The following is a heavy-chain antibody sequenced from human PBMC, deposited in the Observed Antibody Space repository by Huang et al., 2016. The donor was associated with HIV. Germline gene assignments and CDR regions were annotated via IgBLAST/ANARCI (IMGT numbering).Heavy chain of an antibody. V-gene: IGHV3-30*03. J-gene: IGHJ4*02. CDR1: GFTFSSYG. CDR3: ARGPIRFLAWLLNFDY. Sequence: QILLIESGGGVVQPGRSLRLSCAASGFTFSSYGMHWVRQAPGKGLEWEAVRSYDEDNKYYADSVRGRFTISRDNSKNTLYLQMNSLRIEDTAVYYCARGPIRFLAWLLNFDYWGQGALVTVSS. CDR2: RSYDEDNK. D-gene: IGHD3-3*01.